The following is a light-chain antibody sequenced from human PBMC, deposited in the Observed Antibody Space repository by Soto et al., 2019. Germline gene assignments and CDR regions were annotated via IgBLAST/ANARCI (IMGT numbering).Light chain of an antibody. CDR1: GTNIENNY. J-gene: IGLJ3*02. V-gene: IGLV1-51*01. CDR3: GTWDTSLSAVV. Sequence: VLTQPPSVSAAPGEKVNISCSGSGTNIENNYVSWYQQFPGTAPKHLIYDNNKRPSGIPDRFSGSKSGTSATLGITGLQTGDEADYYCGTWDTSLSAVVFGGGTKVTVL. CDR2: DNN.